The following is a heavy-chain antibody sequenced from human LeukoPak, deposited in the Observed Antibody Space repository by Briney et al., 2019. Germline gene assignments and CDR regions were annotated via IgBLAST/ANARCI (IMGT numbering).Heavy chain of an antibody. V-gene: IGHV3-11*06. CDR3: ARAGVVRADWFDP. CDR2: ISSSGSST. CDR1: GFTFSDVY. D-gene: IGHD3-3*01. J-gene: IGHJ5*02. Sequence: GGSLRLSCAASGFTFSDVYMSWIRQAPGKGLEWVSYISSSGSSTKYADSVKGRFTISRDNAKNSLYLQMNSLRVEDTAVYYCARAGVVRADWFDPWGQGTLVTVSS.